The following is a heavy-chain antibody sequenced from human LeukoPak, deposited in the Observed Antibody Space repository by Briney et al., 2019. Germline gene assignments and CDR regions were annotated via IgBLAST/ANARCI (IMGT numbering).Heavy chain of an antibody. CDR2: ISAYNGNT. Sequence: ASVKVSCKASGGTFSSYAISWVRQAPGQGLEWMGWISAYNGNTNYAQKLQGRVTMTTDTSTSTAYMELRSLRSDDTAVYYCARASRPTAFDIWGQGTVVTVSS. CDR1: GGTFSSYA. CDR3: ARASRPTAFDI. V-gene: IGHV1-18*01. J-gene: IGHJ3*02. D-gene: IGHD6-13*01.